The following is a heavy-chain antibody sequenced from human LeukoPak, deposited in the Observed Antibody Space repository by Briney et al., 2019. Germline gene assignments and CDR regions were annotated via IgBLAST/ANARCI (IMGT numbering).Heavy chain of an antibody. V-gene: IGHV4-59*11. Sequence: PSETLSLTCTVSGGSMSSQYWSWIRQPPGKGLEWIGYIYYSGKTYYSPSLQSRVTLSVDTSKNHFSLKLTSVTAADTAVYYCARLLDNDSSGDPDTFDMWGQGTMVTVSS. CDR1: GGSMSSQY. CDR3: ARLLDNDSSGDPDTFDM. J-gene: IGHJ3*02. D-gene: IGHD3-22*01. CDR2: IYYSGKT.